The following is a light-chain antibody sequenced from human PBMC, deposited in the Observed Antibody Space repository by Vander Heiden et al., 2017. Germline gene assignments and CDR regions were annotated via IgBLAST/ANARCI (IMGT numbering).Light chain of an antibody. Sequence: QSVLTQPPSVSAAPGQKVTISCSGSNSNVGNNYVSWYQHLPGTAPKLLIHDNNKRPSGIPDRFSGSKSGTSATLGITGLQTGDEADYYCGTWDSSLSAVVFGGGSKLTVL. CDR1: NSNVGNNY. J-gene: IGLJ2*01. CDR3: GTWDSSLSAVV. V-gene: IGLV1-51*01. CDR2: DNN.